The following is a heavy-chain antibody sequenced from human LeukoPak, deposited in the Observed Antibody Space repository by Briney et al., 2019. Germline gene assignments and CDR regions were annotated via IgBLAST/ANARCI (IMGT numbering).Heavy chain of an antibody. V-gene: IGHV4-59*01. J-gene: IGHJ4*02. CDR3: AREGTTVTHFDY. Sequence: SETESLTCTVSGGSISGYYWSWIRQPPGKGLEWIGYIYSSGRTKYNPSLKSRVTISIDTSKNQFSLKLTSVTAADPAVYYCAREGTTVTHFDYWGQETQLTFSS. CDR1: GGSISGYY. CDR2: IYSSGRT. D-gene: IGHD4-11*01.